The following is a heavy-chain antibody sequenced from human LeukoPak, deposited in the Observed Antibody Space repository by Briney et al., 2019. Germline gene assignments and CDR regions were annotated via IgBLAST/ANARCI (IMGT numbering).Heavy chain of an antibody. CDR1: GGSISCYY. V-gene: IGHV4-59*08. D-gene: IGHD6-13*01. CDR2: IYYSGGT. J-gene: IGHJ4*02. Sequence: SEPLSLTCTVSGGSISCYYWSWIPQPPGRGPEWAGYIYYSGGTNYNPSLKSRVTISADTSKNQFSLKLSYVTAADTAVYYCARHWGIRSSWYFDYWGQGTLVTVSS. CDR3: ARHWGIRSSWYFDY.